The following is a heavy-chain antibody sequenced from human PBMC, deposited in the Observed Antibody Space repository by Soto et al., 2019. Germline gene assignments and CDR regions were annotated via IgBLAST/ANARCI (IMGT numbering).Heavy chain of an antibody. D-gene: IGHD6-19*01. V-gene: IGHV4-4*02. CDR1: GGTIRSPDW. CDR2: IFQSGST. CDR3: ARGRGRYSSGWSWFDP. Sequence: PSETLSLTCGVSGGTIRSPDWWTWVRQPPGKGLEWIGEIFQSGSTNYTPSPERRVTISVDKSKNQFSLTLTSVTAADTAVYFCARGRGRYSSGWSWFDPWGQGILVTVSS. J-gene: IGHJ5*02.